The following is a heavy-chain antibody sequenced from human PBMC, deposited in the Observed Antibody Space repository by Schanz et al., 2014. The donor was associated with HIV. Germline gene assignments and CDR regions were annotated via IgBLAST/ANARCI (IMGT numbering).Heavy chain of an antibody. V-gene: IGHV1-69*01. CDR3: ARDSPVAAGTLDY. J-gene: IGHJ4*02. CDR1: GGTFNYA. Sequence: VQLVQSGAEVKKPGSSVKVFCRASGGTFNYAFSWVRQAPGQGLEWMGGIIPLFGTSNYAQKFQGRATITADESTSTAYMELSSLRSEDTAVYYCARDSPVAAGTLDYWGQGTLVTVSS. D-gene: IGHD6-13*01. CDR2: IIPLFGTS.